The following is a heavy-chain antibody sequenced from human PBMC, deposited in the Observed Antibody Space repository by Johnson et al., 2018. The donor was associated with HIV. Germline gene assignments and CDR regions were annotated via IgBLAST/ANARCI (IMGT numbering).Heavy chain of an antibody. V-gene: IGHV3-30*03. J-gene: IGHJ3*02. CDR1: GFTFSRYA. CDR3: ARDRAQVDDPNDAFDI. Sequence: VESGRSLRISCEASGFTFSRYAMHWVRQAPGKGLDWVAVISNEGEGKYYADSVKGRFTISRDNSKNTVSLQMNRVRGEDTAVYYCARDRAQVDDPNDAFDIWAEGQWSPSLQ. D-gene: IGHD1-1*01. CDR2: ISNEGEGK.